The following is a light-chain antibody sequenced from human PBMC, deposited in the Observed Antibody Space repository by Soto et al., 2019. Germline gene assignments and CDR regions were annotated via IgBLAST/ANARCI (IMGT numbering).Light chain of an antibody. V-gene: IGLV2-14*01. CDR2: EVS. CDR3: SSYTSSSTLGYV. J-gene: IGLJ1*01. CDR1: SSNIGSNT. Sequence: QPVLTQPPSASGTPGQRVTISCSGSSSNIGSNTVNWYQQLPGTAPKLMIYEVSNRPSGVSNRFSGSKSGNTASLTISGLQAEDEADYYCSSYTSSSTLGYVFGTGTKLTVL.